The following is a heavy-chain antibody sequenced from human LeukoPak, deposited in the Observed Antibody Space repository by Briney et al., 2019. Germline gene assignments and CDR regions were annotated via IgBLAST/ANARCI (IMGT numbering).Heavy chain of an antibody. Sequence: PSETLSLTCAVCGGSFSGYYWSWIRQPPGKGLEWIGEINHSGSTNYNPSLKSRVTISVDTSKNQFSLKLSSVTAADTAVYYCARIRVAARNYYYYYGMDVWGQGTTVTVSS. D-gene: IGHD6-6*01. J-gene: IGHJ6*02. CDR3: ARIRVAARNYYYYYGMDV. V-gene: IGHV4-34*01. CDR1: GGSFSGYY. CDR2: INHSGST.